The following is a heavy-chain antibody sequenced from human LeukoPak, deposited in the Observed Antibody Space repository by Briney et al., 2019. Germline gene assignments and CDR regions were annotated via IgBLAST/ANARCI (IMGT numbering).Heavy chain of an antibody. CDR3: ASPVGNYYYGMDV. J-gene: IGHJ6*02. V-gene: IGHV3-23*01. D-gene: IGHD2-15*01. Sequence: TGGSLRLSCAASGFTFSSYAVSWVRQAPGKGLEWVSLISGSGVSTYYADSVKGRFTISRDNAKNTLYLQMNSLRAEDTSVYYCASPVGNYYYGMDVWGQGTTVTVSS. CDR1: GFTFSSYA. CDR2: ISGSGVST.